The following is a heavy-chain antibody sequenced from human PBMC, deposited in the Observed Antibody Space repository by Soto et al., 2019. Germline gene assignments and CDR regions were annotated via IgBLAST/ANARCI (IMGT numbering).Heavy chain of an antibody. CDR1: GGSISSYY. J-gene: IGHJ6*02. CDR3: ARVFSLPAGPNYYGMDV. CDR2: IYYSGST. V-gene: IGHV4-59*01. Sequence: SETLSLTCTVSGGSISSYYWSWIRQPPGKGLEWIGYIYYSGSTNYNPSLKSRVTISVDTSISTAYMELSRLRSDDTAVYYCARVFSLPAGPNYYGMDVWGQGTTVTVSS.